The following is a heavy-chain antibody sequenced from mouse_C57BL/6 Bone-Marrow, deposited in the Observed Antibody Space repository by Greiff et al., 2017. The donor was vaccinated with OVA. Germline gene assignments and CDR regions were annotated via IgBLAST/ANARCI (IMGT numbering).Heavy chain of an antibody. CDR2: INYDGSST. CDR3: ARDGLGLDY. D-gene: IGHD4-1*01. CDR1: GFTFSDYY. V-gene: IGHV5-16*01. J-gene: IGHJ2*01. Sequence: EVQLVESEGGLVQPGSSMKLSCTASGFTFSDYYMAWVRQVPEKGLEWVANINYDGSSTYYLDSLKSRFIISRDNAKNILYLQMSSLKSEDTATYYCARDGLGLDYWGQGTTLTVSS.